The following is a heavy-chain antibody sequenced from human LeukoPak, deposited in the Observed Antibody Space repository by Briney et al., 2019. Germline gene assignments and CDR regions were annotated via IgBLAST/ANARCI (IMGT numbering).Heavy chain of an antibody. CDR3: ARDRSTIVRSFDY. V-gene: IGHV3-48*04. J-gene: IGHJ4*02. Sequence: RSGGSLRLSCAASGFTFGNFWMSWVRQVPGKGLEWISFISSRGTTTDYADSVKGRFTISRDNAKNSLYLQMNSLRAEDTAVYYCARDRSTIVRSFDYWGQGTLVTVSS. CDR2: ISSRGTTT. D-gene: IGHD1-26*01. CDR1: GFTFGNFW.